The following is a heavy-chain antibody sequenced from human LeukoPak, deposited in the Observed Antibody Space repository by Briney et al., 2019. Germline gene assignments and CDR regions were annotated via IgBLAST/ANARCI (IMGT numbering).Heavy chain of an antibody. Sequence: KPSETLSLTCTVSGGSISSSSYYWGWIRQPPGKGLEWIGSIYYSGSTYYNPSLKSRVTISVDTSKNQFSLKLSSVTAADTAVYYCARDRGRDFWSGYSYYMDVWGKGTTVTVSS. J-gene: IGHJ6*03. CDR3: ARDRGRDFWSGYSYYMDV. D-gene: IGHD3-3*01. V-gene: IGHV4-39*07. CDR1: GGSISSSSYY. CDR2: IYYSGST.